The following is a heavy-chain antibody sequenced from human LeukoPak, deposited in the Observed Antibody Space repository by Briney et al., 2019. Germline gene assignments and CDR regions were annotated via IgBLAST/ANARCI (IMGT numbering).Heavy chain of an antibody. CDR3: ARARPEKYNWFDP. J-gene: IGHJ5*02. V-gene: IGHV1-8*03. Sequence: ASAKVSCKASGYTFTSYDINWVRQATGQGLEWMGWMNPNSGNTGYAQKFQGRVTITRNTSISTAYMELSSLRSEDTAVYYCARARPEKYNWFDPWGQGTLVTVSS. D-gene: IGHD2-2*01. CDR1: GYTFTSYD. CDR2: MNPNSGNT.